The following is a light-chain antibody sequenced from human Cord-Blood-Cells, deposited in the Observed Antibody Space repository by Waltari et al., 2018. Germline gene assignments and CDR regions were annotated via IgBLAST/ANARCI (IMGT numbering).Light chain of an antibody. V-gene: IGLV1-40*01. CDR1: SSNIGAGYD. Sequence: QSVLTQPPSVSGAPGQRVTISCTGSSSNIGAGYDVHWYQQLPGTAPKLLICGHISRPTGVPNRFPGSKSGTSASLAITGLQAEDEADYYGQSYDSSLSAWVVGGGTKLTVL. CDR2: GHI. J-gene: IGLJ3*02. CDR3: QSYDSSLSAWV.